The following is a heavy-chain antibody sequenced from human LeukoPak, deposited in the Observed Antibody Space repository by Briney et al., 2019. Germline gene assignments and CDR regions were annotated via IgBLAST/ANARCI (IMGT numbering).Heavy chain of an antibody. V-gene: IGHV3-23*01. CDR1: GFTFSSYA. Sequence: GGSLRLSCAASGFTFSSYAMSWVRQAPGKGLEWVSGSGSGGSTHYADSVKGRFTISRDKSKNTLYLQMNSLRAEDTAIYYCAKDFWSGYYPNYRGQGTLVTVFS. D-gene: IGHD3-3*01. CDR2: SGSGGST. CDR3: AKDFWSGYYPNY. J-gene: IGHJ4*02.